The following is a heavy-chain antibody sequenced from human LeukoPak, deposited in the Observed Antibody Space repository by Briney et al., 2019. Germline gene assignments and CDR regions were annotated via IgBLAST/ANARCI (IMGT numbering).Heavy chain of an antibody. V-gene: IGHV1-46*01. CDR1: GYTFTSYY. D-gene: IGHD6-19*01. CDR3: ARGRLLAYSSGWYDWFDP. Sequence: ASVKVSCKASGYTFTSYYMHWVRQAPGQGLEWRGIINPSGGSTSYAQRFQGRVTMTRDTSTSTVYMELSSLRSEDTAVYYCARGRLLAYSSGWYDWFDPWGQGTLVTVSS. CDR2: INPSGGST. J-gene: IGHJ5*02.